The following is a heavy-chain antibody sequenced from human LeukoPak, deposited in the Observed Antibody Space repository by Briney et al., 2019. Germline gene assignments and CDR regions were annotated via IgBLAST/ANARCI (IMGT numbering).Heavy chain of an antibody. CDR3: ARGRVEQQLVRLLHWFDP. CDR2: INPSGGST. J-gene: IGHJ5*02. CDR1: GYTFTSYY. V-gene: IGHV1-46*01. Sequence: ASVKVSCKVSGYTFTSYYMHWVRQAPGQGLEWMGIINPSGGSTSYAQKFQGRVTMTRDTSTSTVYMELSSLRSEDTAVYYCARGRVEQQLVRLLHWFDPWGQGTLVTVSS. D-gene: IGHD6-13*01.